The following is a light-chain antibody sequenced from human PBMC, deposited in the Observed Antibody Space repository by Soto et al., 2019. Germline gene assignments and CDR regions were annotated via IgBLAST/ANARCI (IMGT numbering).Light chain of an antibody. J-gene: IGKJ4*01. V-gene: IGKV3-15*01. CDR3: QQDNNWPHPLT. CDR2: GAS. CDR1: QSVSSN. Sequence: EIVMTQSPATLSVSPGERATLSCRASQSVSSNLAWYQQKPGQAPRLLIYGASTRATGIPARFSGSGSGTEFTLTISSLQSEDFAVYYCQQDNNWPHPLTFGGGTKVEIK.